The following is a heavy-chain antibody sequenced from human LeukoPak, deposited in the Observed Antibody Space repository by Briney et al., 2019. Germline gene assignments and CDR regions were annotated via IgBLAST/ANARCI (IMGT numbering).Heavy chain of an antibody. CDR1: GFTSDDYA. J-gene: IGHJ4*02. CDR3: AKDLNWNFMYYFDY. Sequence: GRSLRLSCAASGFTSDDYAMHWVRQAPGKGLEWVSGISWNSGSIGYADSVKGRFTISRDNAKNSLYLQMNSLRAEDMALYYCAKDLNWNFMYYFDYWGQGTLVTVSS. CDR2: ISWNSGSI. D-gene: IGHD1-7*01. V-gene: IGHV3-9*02.